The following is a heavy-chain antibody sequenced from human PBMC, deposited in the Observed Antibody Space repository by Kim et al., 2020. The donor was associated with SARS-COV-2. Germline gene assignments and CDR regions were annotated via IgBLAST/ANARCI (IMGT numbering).Heavy chain of an antibody. D-gene: IGHD6-6*01. Sequence: GGSLRLSCAASGFSFSTYAMSWVRQAPGKGLEWVSGISGNGLSTYTTDSVKGRFIISRDNSRNTLYLQMNSLRGEDTAIYYCAKQLRSSSAYFENWGQGT. CDR3: AKQLRSSSAYFEN. CDR1: GFSFSTYA. J-gene: IGHJ4*02. CDR2: ISGNGLST. V-gene: IGHV3-23*01.